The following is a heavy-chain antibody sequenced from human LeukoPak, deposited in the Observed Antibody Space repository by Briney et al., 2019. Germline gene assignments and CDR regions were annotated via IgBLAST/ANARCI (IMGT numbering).Heavy chain of an antibody. CDR2: IYYSGST. D-gene: IGHD3-9*01. V-gene: IGHV4-39*07. Sequence: SETLSLTCTVSGGSISSSSYYWGWIRQPPGKGLGWIGSIYYSGSTYNNPSLKSRVTISVDTSKNQFSLKLSSVTAADTAVYYCARGSPTDYDILTGYQGDRASFDYWGQGTLVTVSS. CDR3: ARGSPTDYDILTGYQGDRASFDY. CDR1: GGSISSSSYY. J-gene: IGHJ4*02.